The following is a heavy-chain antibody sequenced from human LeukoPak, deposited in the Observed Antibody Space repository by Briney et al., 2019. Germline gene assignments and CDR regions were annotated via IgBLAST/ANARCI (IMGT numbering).Heavy chain of an antibody. CDR3: ARDLSYCGGDCFRGGFDY. D-gene: IGHD2-21*02. CDR2: IIPIFGTA. CDR1: GGTFSSYA. Sequence: SVKVSCKASGGTFSSYAISWVRQAPGQGLEWMGRIIPIFGTANYAQKFQGRVTITTDESTSTAYMEMSSLRSEATAVYYCARDLSYCGGDCFRGGFDYWGQGTLVTVSS. J-gene: IGHJ4*02. V-gene: IGHV1-69*05.